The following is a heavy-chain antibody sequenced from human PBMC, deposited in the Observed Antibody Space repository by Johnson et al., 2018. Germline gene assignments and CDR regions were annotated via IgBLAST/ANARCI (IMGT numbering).Heavy chain of an antibody. Sequence: QVQLVESGGGVVQPGRSLRLSCAASGFTFSSYGMHWVRQAPGKGLEWVAVIWYDGSNKYYADSVKGRFTISRDNSKNTLYLQMNSLRDDDTAVYYCAKDIRCLVPRFGEFPGAFDIWGQGTMVTGSS. CDR1: GFTFSSYG. CDR3: AKDIRCLVPRFGEFPGAFDI. J-gene: IGHJ3*02. V-gene: IGHV3-33*06. D-gene: IGHD3-10*01. CDR2: IWYDGSNK.